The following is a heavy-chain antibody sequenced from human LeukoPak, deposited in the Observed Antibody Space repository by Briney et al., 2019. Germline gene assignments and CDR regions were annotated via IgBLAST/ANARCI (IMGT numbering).Heavy chain of an antibody. Sequence: GASVKVSCKASGYTFTSYGISWVRQAPGQGLEWMGWISAYNGNTNYAQRLQGRVTMTTDTSTSTAYMELRSLRSDDTAVYYCARIRMGGTHQTGSFDHWGQGTLVTVSS. V-gene: IGHV1-18*01. CDR2: ISAYNGNT. CDR3: ARIRMGGTHQTGSFDH. J-gene: IGHJ4*02. D-gene: IGHD1-14*01. CDR1: GYTFTSYG.